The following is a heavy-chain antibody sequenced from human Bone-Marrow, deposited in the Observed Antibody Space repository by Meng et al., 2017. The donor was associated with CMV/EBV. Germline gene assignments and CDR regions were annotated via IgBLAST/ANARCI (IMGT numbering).Heavy chain of an antibody. Sequence: GESLKISCTASGFTFSTYAVTWVRQAPGKGLEWVSAISASGSSTYYTDSVKGRFTISRDNSRNTLYLQMNSLIAEATAVYYRAKAPGSTSCRYFDYWGQGTLVTVSS. V-gene: IGHV3-23*01. CDR2: ISASGSST. D-gene: IGHD2-2*01. CDR3: AKAPGSTSCRYFDY. CDR1: GFTFSTYA. J-gene: IGHJ4*02.